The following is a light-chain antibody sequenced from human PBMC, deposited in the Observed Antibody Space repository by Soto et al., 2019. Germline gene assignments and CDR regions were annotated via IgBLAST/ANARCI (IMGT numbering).Light chain of an antibody. V-gene: IGKV3-20*01. Sequence: EIVLTQSPATLSLSPGERATLSCRASQSVSSALLAWYQQQPGQAPMLLIYRASTRATGIPDRFTGSGSGTDFTLTISRLEPEDFAVYYCHQYESTPLTFGGGTKVEIK. CDR1: QSVSSAL. J-gene: IGKJ4*01. CDR2: RAS. CDR3: HQYESTPLT.